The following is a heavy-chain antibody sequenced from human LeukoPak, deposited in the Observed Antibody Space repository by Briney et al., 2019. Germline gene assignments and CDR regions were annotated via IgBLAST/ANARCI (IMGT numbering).Heavy chain of an antibody. CDR3: TRRLDD. D-gene: IGHD3-16*01. Sequence: QAGGSLRLSCAASGFSFNSDWMDWVRQAPGKGLEWVANIKHDESEKNYLDSVKGRFTISRDNAQNSSYLQMNGLRVEDTAVYYCTRRLDDWGQGTLVTVSS. CDR1: GFSFNSDW. CDR2: IKHDESEK. J-gene: IGHJ4*02. V-gene: IGHV3-7*01.